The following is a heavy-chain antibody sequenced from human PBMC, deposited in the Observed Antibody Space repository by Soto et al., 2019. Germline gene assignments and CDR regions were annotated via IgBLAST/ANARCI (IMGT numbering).Heavy chain of an antibody. Sequence: SETLSLTCAVSGYSISSGYYWGWIRQPPGKGLEWIGSIYHSGSTYYNPSLKSRVTISVDTSKNQFSLKLSSVTAADTAVYYCARGVVAGTFDYWGQGTLVTVSA. CDR1: GYSISSGYY. CDR3: ARGVVAGTFDY. J-gene: IGHJ4*02. CDR2: IYHSGST. D-gene: IGHD6-19*01. V-gene: IGHV4-38-2*01.